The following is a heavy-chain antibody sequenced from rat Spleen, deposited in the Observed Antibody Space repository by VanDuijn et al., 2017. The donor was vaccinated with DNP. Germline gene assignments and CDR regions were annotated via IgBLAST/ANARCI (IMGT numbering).Heavy chain of an antibody. J-gene: IGHJ2*01. V-gene: IGHV5-25*01. Sequence: EVQLVESGGGVVQPGRSLKLSCAASGFTFSNYYMAWVRQAPTKGLEWVAYISYDGGITNYGDSVKGRFTISRDNAKSTLYLQMDSLRSEDTATYYCASHDYSYWGQGVMVTVSS. D-gene: IGHD1-1*01. CDR1: GFTFSNYY. CDR2: ISYDGGIT. CDR3: ASHDYSY.